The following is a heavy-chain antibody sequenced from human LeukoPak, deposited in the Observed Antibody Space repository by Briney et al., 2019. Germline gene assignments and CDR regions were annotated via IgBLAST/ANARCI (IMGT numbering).Heavy chain of an antibody. CDR3: ARESGFRGDAFDI. V-gene: IGHV3-48*03. Sequence: GGSLRLSCAASGFTFSSYEMNWVRQAPGKGLERVSYISSSGSTIYYADSVKGRCTTSRDNAKNSLYLQMNSLRAEDTAVYYCARESGFRGDAFDIWGQGTMVTVSS. CDR1: GFTFSSYE. J-gene: IGHJ3*02. D-gene: IGHD3-10*01. CDR2: ISSSGSTI.